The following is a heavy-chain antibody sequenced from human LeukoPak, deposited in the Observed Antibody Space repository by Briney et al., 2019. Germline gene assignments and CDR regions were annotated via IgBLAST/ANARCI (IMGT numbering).Heavy chain of an antibody. CDR2: IYYSGST. D-gene: IGHD6-25*01. V-gene: IGHV4-39*01. Sequence: SETLSLTCTVSAGSISSSSYYWGWIRQPPGKGLEWIGSIYYSGSTYYNPSLKSRVTISVDTSKNQFSLKLSSVTAADTAVYYCARHRGGSETPGDWFDPWGQGTLVTVSS. J-gene: IGHJ5*02. CDR3: ARHRGGSETPGDWFDP. CDR1: AGSISSSSYY.